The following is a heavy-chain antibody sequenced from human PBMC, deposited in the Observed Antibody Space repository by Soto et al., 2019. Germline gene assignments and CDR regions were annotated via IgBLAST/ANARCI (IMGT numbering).Heavy chain of an antibody. Sequence: PGESLKISCKGSGYSFTSYWIAWMRQMPGKGLEWMGIIYPRDSDTRYSPSFQGQVTLSADKSISTAYLQWSSLKASDTAMYFCARPGYSGYYDAFDIWGQGTMVTVSS. V-gene: IGHV5-51*01. J-gene: IGHJ3*02. CDR1: GYSFTSYW. CDR3: ARPGYSGYYDAFDI. D-gene: IGHD5-12*01. CDR2: IYPRDSDT.